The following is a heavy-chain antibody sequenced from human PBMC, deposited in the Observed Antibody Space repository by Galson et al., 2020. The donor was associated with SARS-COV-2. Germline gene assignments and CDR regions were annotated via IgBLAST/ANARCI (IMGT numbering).Heavy chain of an antibody. D-gene: IGHD3-9*01. CDR3: ARGDTILTGYHDAFDI. Sequence: AGGSLRLSCAASGFTFSDHYMSWIRQAPGKGLEWVSYISTYSSYTKSADSVKGRFTISRDNAKNSLYLQMNSLRAEDTALYYCARGDTILTGYHDAFDIWGQGTMVTVSS. CDR1: GFTFSDHY. V-gene: IGHV3-11*06. CDR2: ISTYSSYT. J-gene: IGHJ3*02.